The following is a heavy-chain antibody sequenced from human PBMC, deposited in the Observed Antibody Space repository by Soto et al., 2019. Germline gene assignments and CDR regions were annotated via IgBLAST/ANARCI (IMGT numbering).Heavy chain of an antibody. CDR3: ARSEEDSDYYYYGMDV. Sequence: RSQTLSLTCVGSGDTVSSNSVAWNWVRQSPSRGLEWLGRTYYRSRWYSDYAVSVRSRIDINADTSKNQVSLQLNSVTPVDTAVYYCARSEEDSDYYYYGMDVWGQGTTVTVSS. J-gene: IGHJ6*02. V-gene: IGHV6-1*01. CDR1: GDTVSSNSVA. D-gene: IGHD2-15*01. CDR2: TYYRSRWYS.